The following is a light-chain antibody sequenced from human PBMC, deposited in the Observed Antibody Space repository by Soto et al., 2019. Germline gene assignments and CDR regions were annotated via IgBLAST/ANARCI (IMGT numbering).Light chain of an antibody. Sequence: DIQMTQSPSTLSASVGDRVTITCRASQSISTWLAWYQQRPGKAPKLLIFDASRLESGVPSRFSGSGSGTEFTLTLSSLQPGDFATYYCQQYNSDPFTFGSGTKVDIK. CDR1: QSISTW. CDR2: DAS. CDR3: QQYNSDPFT. V-gene: IGKV1-5*01. J-gene: IGKJ3*01.